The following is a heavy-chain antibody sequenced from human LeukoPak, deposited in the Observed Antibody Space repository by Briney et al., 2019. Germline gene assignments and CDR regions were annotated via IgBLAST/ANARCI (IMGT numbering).Heavy chain of an antibody. CDR3: ASGSHAVTTHFDY. CDR1: GDSITSSKW. V-gene: IGHV4-4*02. CDR2: IYHSGAT. D-gene: IGHD3-16*01. J-gene: IGHJ4*02. Sequence: ASETLSLTCAVSGDSITSSKWWRWVRQSPEKGLEWIGEIYHSGATNYNPSLKSRVTMSVDKSKNQFSLNLSSVTAADTAVYYCASGSHAVTTHFDYWGQGTLVTVSS.